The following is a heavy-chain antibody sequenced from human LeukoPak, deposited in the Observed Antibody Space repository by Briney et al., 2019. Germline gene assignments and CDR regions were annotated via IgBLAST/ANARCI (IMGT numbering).Heavy chain of an antibody. CDR1: GGSISISSYY. D-gene: IGHD2-8*01. J-gene: IGHJ3*02. V-gene: IGHV4-61*01. CDR3: ARDTNLRDSFDI. CDR2: VFYSGKT. Sequence: ETLSLTCTVSGGSISISSYYWSWIRQSPGKGLEWIGYVFYSGKTDYSPSLRSRVSMSVDTSKNQFSLKVTSVTAADTAVYYCARDTNLRDSFDIWGQGTMVTVSS.